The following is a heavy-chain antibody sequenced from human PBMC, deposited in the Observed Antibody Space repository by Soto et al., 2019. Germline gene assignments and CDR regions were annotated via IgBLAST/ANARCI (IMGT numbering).Heavy chain of an antibody. Sequence: AQQISCEPSVDKFTRSWGCWVRQVPGKGLEWMGIIYTGDSDTRYSPSFQGQVTISADKSISTAYLQWSSLKASDTAIYYCAIRGASQWLKFWGQGTLVTVSS. CDR1: VDKFTRSW. D-gene: IGHD6-19*01. CDR2: IYTGDSDT. J-gene: IGHJ4*02. V-gene: IGHV5-51*01. CDR3: AIRGASQWLKF.